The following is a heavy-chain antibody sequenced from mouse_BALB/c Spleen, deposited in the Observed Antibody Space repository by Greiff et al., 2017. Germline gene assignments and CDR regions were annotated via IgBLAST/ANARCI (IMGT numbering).Heavy chain of an antibody. J-gene: IGHJ3*01. V-gene: IGHV1-4*01. D-gene: IGHD2-3*01. CDR2: INPSTGYT. CDR1: GYTFTSYR. Sequence: VQLQQSGAELAKPGASVKMSCKASGYTFTSYRMHWVKQRPGQGLEWIGYINPSTGYTEYNQKFKDKATLTADKSSSTAYMQLSSLTSEDSAVYYCAREDGAYWGQGTLVTVSA. CDR3: AREDGAY.